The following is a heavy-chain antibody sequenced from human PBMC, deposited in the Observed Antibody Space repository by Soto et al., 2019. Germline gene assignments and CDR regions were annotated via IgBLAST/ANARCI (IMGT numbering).Heavy chain of an antibody. CDR3: AKDLEPSDFWSGYYFQEPTIRRQQPTYGMDV. CDR1: GFTFSSYG. Sequence: PGGSLRLSCAASGFTFSSYGIHWVRQAPGKGLEWVAVISYDGSNKYYADSVKGRFTISRDNSKNTLYLQMNSLRAEDTAVYYCAKDLEPSDFWSGYYFQEPTIRRQQPTYGMDVWGQGTTVTVSS. V-gene: IGHV3-30*18. CDR2: ISYDGSNK. D-gene: IGHD3-3*01. J-gene: IGHJ6*02.